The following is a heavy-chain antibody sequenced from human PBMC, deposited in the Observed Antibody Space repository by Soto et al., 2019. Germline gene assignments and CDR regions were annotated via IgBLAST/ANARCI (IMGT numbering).Heavy chain of an antibody. CDR3: ARDQFLDAFDI. V-gene: IGHV3-30-3*01. J-gene: IGHJ3*02. D-gene: IGHD2-21*01. CDR1: GFIFSSYS. CDR2: ISNDGSNK. Sequence: QVQLVESGGGVVQPGRSLRLSCAASGFIFSSYSMHWVRRAPGKGLEWVAMISNDGSNKDYVDSVKGRFTISRDNSNNTLSLQMNSLSAEDTAVYYCARDQFLDAFDIWGQGTMVTVSS.